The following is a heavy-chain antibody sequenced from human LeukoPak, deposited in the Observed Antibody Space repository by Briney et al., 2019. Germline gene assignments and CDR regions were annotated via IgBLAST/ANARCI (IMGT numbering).Heavy chain of an antibody. CDR1: GFTFSSYN. D-gene: IGHD6-19*01. V-gene: IGHV3-48*02. Sequence: TGGSLRLSCAASGFTFSSYNMNWVRRAPGKGLEWVSYISSSSSTIYYADSVKGRFTISRDNARNSLFLQMNSLRDEDTAVYYCARDLWVAVAGAFDYWGQGTLVTVSS. CDR2: ISSSSSTI. J-gene: IGHJ4*02. CDR3: ARDLWVAVAGAFDY.